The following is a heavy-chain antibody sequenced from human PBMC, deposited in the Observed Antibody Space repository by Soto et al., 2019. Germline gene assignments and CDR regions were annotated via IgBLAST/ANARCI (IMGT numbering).Heavy chain of an antibody. J-gene: IGHJ4*02. V-gene: IGHV4-39*01. CDR2: VYYSGST. Sequence: PSETLSLTCTVSGYSISSSSYYWGWIRQPPGKGLEWIGSVYYSGSTYYTPSLKSRVTISVDTSKNQFSLKLSSVTAADTAVYYCASSYSSGWNFDYWGQGTLVTVSS. CDR3: ASSYSSGWNFDY. D-gene: IGHD6-19*01. CDR1: GYSISSSSYY.